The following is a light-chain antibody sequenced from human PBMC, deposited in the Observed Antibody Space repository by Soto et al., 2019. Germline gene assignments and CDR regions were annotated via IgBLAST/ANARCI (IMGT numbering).Light chain of an antibody. Sequence: SVLTQPRSVSAAPGLKVSFSCSGSSSNIESNYVSWYQHLPGTAPRLLIYDNDKRPSGIPDRFSGSKSGTSATLGITGLQTGDEADYYCGTWDNSLSGVIFGGGTQLTVL. CDR1: SSNIESNY. CDR3: GTWDNSLSGVI. J-gene: IGLJ2*01. CDR2: DND. V-gene: IGLV1-51*01.